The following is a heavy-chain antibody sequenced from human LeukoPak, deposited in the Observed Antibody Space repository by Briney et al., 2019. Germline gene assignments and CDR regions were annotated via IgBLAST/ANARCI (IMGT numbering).Heavy chain of an antibody. J-gene: IGHJ5*02. CDR1: GFTFSYYG. Sequence: GGSLRLSCAASGFTFSYYGMHWVRQAPGKGLEWVASIRYDGNDKFYAESVKGRFTISRDTSRNALYLQMNSLRLEDTAIYYCAKDLMRDRWFGESWGQGTLVSVSS. V-gene: IGHV3-30*02. D-gene: IGHD3-10*01. CDR2: IRYDGNDK. CDR3: AKDLMRDRWFGES.